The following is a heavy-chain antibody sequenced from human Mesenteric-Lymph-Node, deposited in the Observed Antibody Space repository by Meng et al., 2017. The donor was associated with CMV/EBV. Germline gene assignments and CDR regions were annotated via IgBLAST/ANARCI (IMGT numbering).Heavy chain of an antibody. CDR2: ISYPGST. J-gene: IGHJ5*02. D-gene: IGHD3-22*01. CDR1: GGYY. Sequence: GGYYWSWIRQHPGKGLEWIGYISYPGSTNYNPFLKSRLTISVDTSKNQFSLQLTSVTAADTAVYYCVRLYYYDSNGYSDGGGYWFDPWGQGSLVTVSS. CDR3: VRLYYYDSNGYSDGGGYWFDP. V-gene: IGHV4-31*02.